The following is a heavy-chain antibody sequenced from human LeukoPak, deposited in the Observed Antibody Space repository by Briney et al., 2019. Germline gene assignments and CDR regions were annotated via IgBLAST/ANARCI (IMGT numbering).Heavy chain of an antibody. J-gene: IGHJ4*02. D-gene: IGHD3-10*01. CDR1: GYSISSGYY. CDR3: ASRGYGSGSYYNVFDY. V-gene: IGHV4-38-2*02. Sequence: SETLSLTCTVSGYSISSGYYWGRIRQPPGKGLEWIGSIYHSGSTYYNPSLKSRVTISVDTSKNQFSLELSSVTAADTAVYYCASRGYGSGSYYNVFDYWGQGTLVTVSS. CDR2: IYHSGST.